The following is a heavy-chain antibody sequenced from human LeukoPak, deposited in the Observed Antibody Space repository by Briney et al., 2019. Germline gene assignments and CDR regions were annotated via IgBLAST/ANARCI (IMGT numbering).Heavy chain of an antibody. CDR2: INHSGSI. J-gene: IGHJ4*02. CDR3: SRAPRCTNGVCRYSSRKHGVNYFDY. V-gene: IGHV4-34*01. CDR1: GGSFSGDY. Sequence: SETLSLTCAVYGGSFSGDYWSWIRQPPGKGLEWIGEINHSGSINDNPSLKRRVTISVDTTKNQFSLRLSSVSAADMAVYYCSRAPRCTNGVCRYSSRKHGVNYFDYWGQGTLVTVSS. D-gene: IGHD2-8*01.